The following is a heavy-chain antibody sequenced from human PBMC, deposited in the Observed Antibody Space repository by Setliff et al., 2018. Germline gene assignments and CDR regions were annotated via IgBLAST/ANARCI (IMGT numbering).Heavy chain of an antibody. V-gene: IGHV3-23*01. CDR2: ISHSGGTT. CDR1: GFNFSIFA. CDR3: AREGEYYYDSSGYSGFGDY. J-gene: IGHJ4*02. Sequence: GGSLRLSCAASGFNFSIFAMTWVRQAPGKGLEWVSGISHSGGTTYYADSVKGRFTISRDNSKNTLYLQMNSLRAEDTAVYYCAREGEYYYDSSGYSGFGDYWGQGTLVTVSS. D-gene: IGHD3-22*01.